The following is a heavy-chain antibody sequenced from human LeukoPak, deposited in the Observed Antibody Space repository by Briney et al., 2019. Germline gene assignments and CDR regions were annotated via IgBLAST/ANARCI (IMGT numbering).Heavy chain of an antibody. Sequence: KPSETLSLTCTVSGGSISSYYWSWIRQPPGKGLEWIGYIYYSGSTNYNPSLKSRVTISVDTSKNQFSLKLSSVTAADTAVYYCARLSQGFDYWGQGTLVTVSS. V-gene: IGHV4-59*01. CDR3: ARLSQGFDY. CDR1: GGSISSYY. CDR2: IYYSGST. J-gene: IGHJ4*02.